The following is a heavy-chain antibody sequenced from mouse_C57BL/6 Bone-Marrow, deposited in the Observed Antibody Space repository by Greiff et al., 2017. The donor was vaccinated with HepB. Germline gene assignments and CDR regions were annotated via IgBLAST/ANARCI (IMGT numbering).Heavy chain of an antibody. D-gene: IGHD1-1*01. CDR1: GYTFTDYN. Sequence: VQLQQSGPELVKPGASVKMSCKASGYTFTDYNMHWVKQSHGKSLEWIGYINPNNGGTSYNQKFKGKATLTVNKSSSTAYMELRSLTSEDSAVYYCARSGTVVATDYFDYWGQGTTLTVSS. CDR2: INPNNGGT. J-gene: IGHJ2*01. CDR3: ARSGTVVATDYFDY. V-gene: IGHV1-22*01.